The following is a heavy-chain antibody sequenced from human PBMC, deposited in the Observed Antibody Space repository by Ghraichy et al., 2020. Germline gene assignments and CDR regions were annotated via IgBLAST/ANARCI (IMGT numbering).Heavy chain of an antibody. CDR1: GGSISSGGYY. D-gene: IGHD6-6*01. CDR3: ARESIAARPNYYYYGMDV. CDR2: IYYSGST. Sequence: SETLSLTCTVSGGSISSGGYYWSWIRQHPGKGLEWIGYIYYSGSTYYNPSLKSRVTISVDTSKNQFSLKLSSVTAADTAVYYCARESIAARPNYYYYGMDVGGQGTTVTVSS. V-gene: IGHV4-31*03. J-gene: IGHJ6*02.